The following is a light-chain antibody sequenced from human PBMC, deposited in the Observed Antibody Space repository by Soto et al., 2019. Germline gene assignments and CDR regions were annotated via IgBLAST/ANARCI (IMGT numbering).Light chain of an antibody. J-gene: IGKJ1*01. CDR2: GAS. CDR3: QQYNNWPRT. CDR1: QSVSSN. V-gene: IGKV3-15*01. Sequence: EMVMTQSPATLSLSPGERATLSCRARQSVSSNLAWYQQRPGQAPRLLIYGASTRATGIPARFSGSGSGTQFTLTISSLQSEDFAVYYCQQYNNWPRTFGQGTKVEIK.